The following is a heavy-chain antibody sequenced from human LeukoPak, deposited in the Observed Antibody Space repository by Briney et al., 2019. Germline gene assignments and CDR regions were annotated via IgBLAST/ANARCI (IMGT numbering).Heavy chain of an antibody. CDR1: GFTFSRYW. J-gene: IGHJ4*02. D-gene: IGHD5-12*01. CDR3: AREGVDIVTYDY. CDR2: IKQDGSEK. Sequence: GGSLRLSCAASGFTFSRYWMSWVHQAPGKGLEWVANIKQDGSEKYYVNSVKGRFTISRDNAKNSVHLQMNSLRVEDTAIYYCAREGVDIVTYDYWGQGTLVTVSS. V-gene: IGHV3-7*03.